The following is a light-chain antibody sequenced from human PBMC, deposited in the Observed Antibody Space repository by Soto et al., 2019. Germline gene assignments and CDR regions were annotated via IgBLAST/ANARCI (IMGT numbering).Light chain of an antibody. Sequence: DIQMTQSPSIVSASVGDRVTITCRASQSISSWLAWYQQKPGKAPKLLIYDASSLESGVPSRFSGSGSGTEFTLTISGLLPEDFATYHCQQLNTLPFTFGQGTRLEIK. CDR1: QSISSW. V-gene: IGKV1-5*01. CDR2: DAS. CDR3: QQLNTLPFT. J-gene: IGKJ5*01.